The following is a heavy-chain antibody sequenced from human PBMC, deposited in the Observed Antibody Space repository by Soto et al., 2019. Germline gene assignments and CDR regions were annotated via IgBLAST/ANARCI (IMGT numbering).Heavy chain of an antibody. Sequence: QVQLVQSGAEVKKPGSSVKVSCKASGGTFSSYAISWVRQAPGQGLEWMGGIIPIFGTANYAQKFQGRVTITADESTSTASMELSSLSSEDTAVYYGARDRGAWELTWFDPWCQGTLVTVSS. V-gene: IGHV1-69*12. CDR2: IIPIFGTA. CDR1: GGTFSSYA. J-gene: IGHJ5*02. CDR3: ARDRGAWELTWFDP. D-gene: IGHD1-26*01.